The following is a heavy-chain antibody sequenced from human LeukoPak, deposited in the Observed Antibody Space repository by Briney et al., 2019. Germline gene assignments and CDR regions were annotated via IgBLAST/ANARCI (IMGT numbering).Heavy chain of an antibody. CDR2: IRSSGYPI. V-gene: IGHV3-48*02. Sequence: GGSLRLSCAASGFTFSGYSMNWVRQAPGEGLEWVAYIRSSGYPIHYADSVKGRFTISRDNARSSVYLQMNSLREEDTAVYYCVRDPDALDYWGQGTLVTVSS. CDR3: VRDPDALDY. CDR1: GFTFSGYS. J-gene: IGHJ4*02.